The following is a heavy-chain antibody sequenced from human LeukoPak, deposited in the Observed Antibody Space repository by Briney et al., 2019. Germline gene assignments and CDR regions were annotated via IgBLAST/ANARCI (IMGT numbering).Heavy chain of an antibody. CDR3: ARAATLITMVRGESYPIH. D-gene: IGHD3-10*01. CDR1: GFTFSSYA. CDR2: ISYDGSNK. V-gene: IGHV3-30-3*01. J-gene: IGHJ4*02. Sequence: PGGSLRLSCAASGFTFSSYAMHWVRQAPGKGLEWVAVISYDGSNKYYADSVKGRFTISRDNSKNTLYLQMNSLRAEDTAVYYCARAATLITMVRGESYPIHWGQGTLVTVSS.